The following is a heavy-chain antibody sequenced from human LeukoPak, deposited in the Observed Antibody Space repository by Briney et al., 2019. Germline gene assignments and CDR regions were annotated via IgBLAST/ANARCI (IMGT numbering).Heavy chain of an antibody. D-gene: IGHD2-2*03. CDR2: IYPGDSDT. CDR1: GYSFTSYW. CDR3: ARYSVGYCSRTSCASHAFDI. V-gene: IGHV5-51*01. Sequence: GESLKISCKGSGYSFTSYWIGWVRQMPGKGLEWMGIIYPGDSDTRYSPSFQGQVTISADKSISTAYLQWSSLKASDTAMYYCARYSVGYCSRTSCASHAFDIWGQGTMVNGSS. J-gene: IGHJ3*02.